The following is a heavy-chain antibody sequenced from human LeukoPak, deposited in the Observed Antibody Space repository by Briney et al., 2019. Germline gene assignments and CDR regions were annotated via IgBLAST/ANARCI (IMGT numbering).Heavy chain of an antibody. CDR2: INPNSGGT. D-gene: IGHD2-15*01. Sequence: ASVKVSCKASGYTFTGYYMHWVRQAPGQGLEWMGWINPNSGGTNYAQKFQGRVTMTRDTSISTAYMELSRLRSDDTAAYYCARATSTAATDGRDSYWGQGTLVTVSS. V-gene: IGHV1-2*02. CDR1: GYTFTGYY. J-gene: IGHJ4*02. CDR3: ARATSTAATDGRDSY.